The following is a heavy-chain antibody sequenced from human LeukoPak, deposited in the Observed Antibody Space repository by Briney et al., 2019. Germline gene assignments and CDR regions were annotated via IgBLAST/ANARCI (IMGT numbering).Heavy chain of an antibody. Sequence: PGGSLRLSCAASGFTFSSYWMSWIRQAPGKGLEWISYISYSGVDIYYADSMRGRFTVTRDNAKNSLYLQMNSLRVEDTAVYYCARDPGLWSYGMDVWGQGTTVTVSS. J-gene: IGHJ6*02. CDR2: ISYSGVDI. V-gene: IGHV3-11*01. D-gene: IGHD3-10*01. CDR1: GFTFSSYW. CDR3: ARDPGLWSYGMDV.